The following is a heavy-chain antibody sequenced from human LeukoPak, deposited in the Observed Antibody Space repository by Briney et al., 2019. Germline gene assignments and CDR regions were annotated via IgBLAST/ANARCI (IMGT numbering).Heavy chain of an antibody. CDR3: ARARWSSTGWFFGY. Sequence: GESLRLSCAASGFTFSSYWMHWVRQAPGKGLEWVSRVNPQGSETNYADSVRGRFTISRDNAKDALHLQTDNLRAEDTAVYYCARARWSSTGWFFGYWGEGTLVTVSS. V-gene: IGHV3-74*01. D-gene: IGHD6-19*01. CDR2: VNPQGSET. CDR1: GFTFSSYW. J-gene: IGHJ4*02.